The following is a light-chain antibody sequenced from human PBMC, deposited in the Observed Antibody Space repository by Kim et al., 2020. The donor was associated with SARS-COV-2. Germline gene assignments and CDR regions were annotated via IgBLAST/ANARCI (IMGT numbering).Light chain of an antibody. V-gene: IGKV3-20*01. J-gene: IGKJ4*01. CDR1: QSIDSRY. CDR3: QQYGSSPPVS. CDR2: GTS. Sequence: PGERASLSCRASQSIDSRYLAWYQQRSGQAPRLLLYGTSTRATGIPDRFIGSGSGTDFTLTIRRLEPDDFAVYYCQQYGSSPPVSFGGGTKVDIK.